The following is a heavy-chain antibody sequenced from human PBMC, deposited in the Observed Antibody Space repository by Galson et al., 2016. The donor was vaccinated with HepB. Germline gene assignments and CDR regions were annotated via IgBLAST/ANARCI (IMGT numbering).Heavy chain of an antibody. D-gene: IGHD4-11*01. V-gene: IGHV1-2*02. CDR3: ARRPGADYNLYYGMDV. CDR1: GYTFTGYY. CDR2: LNPNSDAT. J-gene: IGHJ6*04. Sequence: SVKVSCKASGYTFTGYYLHWVRLAPGQGLEWMGWLNPNSDATKYAQKFQGRVTMTRDTSISTAYMELSRLRSDDTAVYYCARRPGADYNLYYGMDVWGKGTTVTVSS.